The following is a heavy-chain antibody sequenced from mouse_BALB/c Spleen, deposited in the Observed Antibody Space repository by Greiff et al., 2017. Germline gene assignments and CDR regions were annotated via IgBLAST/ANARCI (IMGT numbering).Heavy chain of an antibody. D-gene: IGHD1-1*01. Sequence: VQLQQSGPELVKPGASVKIPCKASGYTFTDYNMDWVKQSHGKSLEWIGDINPNNGGTIYNQKFKGKATLTVDKSSSTAYMELRSLTSEDTAVYYCARLTTVNYAMDYWGQGTSVTVSS. J-gene: IGHJ4*01. CDR2: INPNNGGT. V-gene: IGHV1-18*01. CDR3: ARLTTVNYAMDY. CDR1: GYTFTDYN.